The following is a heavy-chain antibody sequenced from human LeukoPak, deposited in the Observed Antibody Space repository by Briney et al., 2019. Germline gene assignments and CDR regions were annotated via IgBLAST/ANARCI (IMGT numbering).Heavy chain of an antibody. Sequence: SETLSLTCTVSGGSISSSSYYWGWIRQTPGKGLEWIGSIYYSGSTYYNPSLEGRVTISADTSRNKFSLNLRSVTAADTAVYYCASYSSGGYDVSDYWGQGTLVTVSS. V-gene: IGHV4-39*01. CDR1: GGSISSSSYY. CDR2: IYYSGST. CDR3: ASYSSGGYDVSDY. D-gene: IGHD6-19*01. J-gene: IGHJ4*02.